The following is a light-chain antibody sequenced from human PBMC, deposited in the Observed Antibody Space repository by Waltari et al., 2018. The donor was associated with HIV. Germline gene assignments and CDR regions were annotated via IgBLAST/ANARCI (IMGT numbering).Light chain of an antibody. CDR1: QDINNH. CDR3: QQLNIFPLT. CDR2: AAS. J-gene: IGKJ4*01. Sequence: DIQLTQSPSFLSASVADRVPITCRASQDINNHLAWYQQKPGKAPKLLIFAASTLQSGVPSRFSGSASGTEFTLTISSLQPEDFATYYCQQLNIFPLTFGGGTKVDIK. V-gene: IGKV1-9*01.